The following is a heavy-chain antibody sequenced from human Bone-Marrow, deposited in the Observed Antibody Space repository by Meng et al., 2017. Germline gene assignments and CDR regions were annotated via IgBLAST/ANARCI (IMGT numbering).Heavy chain of an antibody. J-gene: IGHJ6*02. CDR3: ARAGRPPIYCNSNSCYRYGMDV. V-gene: IGHV7-4-1*02. CDR1: GYTFTIYA. D-gene: IGHD2-2*01. Sequence: ASVKVSCKASGYTFTIYAMNWVRQAPGQVLGWMGWINTNTGNPTYAQGFTGRFVFSLDTSVSTAYLRISSLKAEDTAVYYCARAGRPPIYCNSNSCYRYGMDVWGQGTTVTVSS. CDR2: INTNTGNP.